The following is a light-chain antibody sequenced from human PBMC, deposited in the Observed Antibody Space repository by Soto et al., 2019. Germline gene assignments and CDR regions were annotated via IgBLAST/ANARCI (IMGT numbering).Light chain of an antibody. J-gene: IGKJ1*01. CDR2: GAS. V-gene: IGKV3-20*01. Sequence: EIVLTQSPGTLSLSPGERATLSCRASQSVSSSYLAWYQQKPGQAPRLLLYGASSRATGIPDRFSGSGSGPDFTLTISRLEPVDFAVYYCQQYGSSPWTFGQGTKVEIK. CDR3: QQYGSSPWT. CDR1: QSVSSSY.